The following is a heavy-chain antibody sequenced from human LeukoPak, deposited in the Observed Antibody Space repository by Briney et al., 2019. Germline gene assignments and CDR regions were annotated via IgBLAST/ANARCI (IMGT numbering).Heavy chain of an antibody. CDR2: ISNSGTT. CDR1: GGSINDNY. V-gene: IGHV4-4*07. Sequence: PSETLSLTCIVSGGSINDNYLTWIPQAPGKGLEWIGHISNSGTTDYNPSLKSRVTMSVDTSKNEFSLKLTSVTAADTAMYYCARVVRGAVTSNWFDPWGQGTLVTVSS. J-gene: IGHJ5*02. D-gene: IGHD4-17*01. CDR3: ARVVRGAVTSNWFDP.